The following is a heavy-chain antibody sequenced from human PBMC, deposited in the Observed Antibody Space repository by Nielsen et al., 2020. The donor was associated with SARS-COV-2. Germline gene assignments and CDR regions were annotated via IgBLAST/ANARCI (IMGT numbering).Heavy chain of an antibody. CDR2: ISWNSGSI. CDR3: AKQEIAVAGTLDY. V-gene: IGHV3-9*01. D-gene: IGHD6-19*01. J-gene: IGHJ4*02. CDR1: GFTFDDYA. Sequence: GGSLRLSCAASGFTFDDYAMHWVRQAPGKGLEWVSGISWNSGSIGYADSVKGRFTISRDNAKNSLYLQMNSLRAEDTAVYYCAKQEIAVAGTLDYWGQGTLVTVSS.